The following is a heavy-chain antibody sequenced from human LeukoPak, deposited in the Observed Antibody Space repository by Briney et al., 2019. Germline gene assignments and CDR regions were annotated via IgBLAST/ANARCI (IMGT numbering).Heavy chain of an antibody. CDR3: ARDQTGTSAY. CDR2: ISSSSSYI. D-gene: IGHD1-7*01. V-gene: IGHV3-21*01. CDR1: GFTVSSNY. J-gene: IGHJ4*02. Sequence: GSLRLSCAASGFTVSSNYMTWARQAPGKGLEWVSSISSSSSYIYYADSVKGRFTISRDNAKNSLYLQTNSLRAEDTAVYYCARDQTGTSAYWGQGTLVTVSS.